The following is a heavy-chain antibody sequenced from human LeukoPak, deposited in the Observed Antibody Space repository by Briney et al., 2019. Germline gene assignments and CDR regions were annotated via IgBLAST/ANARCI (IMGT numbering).Heavy chain of an antibody. J-gene: IGHJ6*03. Sequence: GGSLRLSCAASGFTFSDYYMSWIRQAPGKGLEWVSYINSGDSTVYYADSVKGRFTISRDNAKNSLYLQMSSLRVEDTAVYYCAREGRHWYSYGTYRHYYYMDVWGKGTTVTVPS. CDR3: AREGRHWYSYGTYRHYYYMDV. CDR1: GFTFSDYY. CDR2: INSGDSTV. D-gene: IGHD5-18*01. V-gene: IGHV3-11*01.